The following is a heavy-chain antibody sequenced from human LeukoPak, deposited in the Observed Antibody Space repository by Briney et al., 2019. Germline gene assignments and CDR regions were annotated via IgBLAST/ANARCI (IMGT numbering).Heavy chain of an antibody. CDR1: GFTVSSTY. Sequence: GGSLRLSCAASGFTVSSTYMSWIRQAPGKGLEWVSVIYSGGNIYYIESVKGRFTISRDTSKNTLYLQMNSLRAEDAAVYFCAGRHCSGGGCYFAGADPFDYWGQGTLVTVSS. CDR2: IYSGGNI. V-gene: IGHV3-53*01. CDR3: AGRHCSGGGCYFAGADPFDY. D-gene: IGHD2-15*01. J-gene: IGHJ4*01.